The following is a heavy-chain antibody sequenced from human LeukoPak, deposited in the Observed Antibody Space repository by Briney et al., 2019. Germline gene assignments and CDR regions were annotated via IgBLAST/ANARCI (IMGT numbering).Heavy chain of an antibody. V-gene: IGHV1-2*06. J-gene: IGHJ4*02. D-gene: IGHD3-22*01. CDR1: GYTFTDHY. CDR2: INPNSGDT. CDR3: ARLPYSDSSGFYYFDY. Sequence: ASVKVSCKASGYTFTDHYIHWVRQAPGQGLEWMGRINPNSGDTNYPQKFQGRVTMTGDTSISAAYMELSRLRSDDTAVYYCARLPYSDSSGFYYFDYWGQGTLVTVSS.